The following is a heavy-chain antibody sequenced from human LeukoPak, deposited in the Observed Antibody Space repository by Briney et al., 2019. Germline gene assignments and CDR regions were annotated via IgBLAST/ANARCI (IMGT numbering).Heavy chain of an antibody. J-gene: IGHJ3*02. Sequence: GASVKVSCKASGSTSTDYYMHWVRQAPGQGLEWMGWINPNSGGTSSAKKFQGRVTMTRDTSIRTAYMELSRLRSDDTAVYYCARSYGSGRPDAFDIWGLGTMVIASS. D-gene: IGHD3-10*01. CDR3: ARSYGSGRPDAFDI. CDR1: GSTSTDYY. V-gene: IGHV1-2*02. CDR2: INPNSGGT.